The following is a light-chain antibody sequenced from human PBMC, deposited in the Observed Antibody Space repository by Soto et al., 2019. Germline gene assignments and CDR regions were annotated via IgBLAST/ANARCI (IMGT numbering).Light chain of an antibody. V-gene: IGKV2-28*01. Sequence: DIVMTQSPLSLHVTPGEPASISCTSSQSLLHSNGYNYVDWYLQKPGQSPQLLIYLCSNRASGVPDRFSGSGSGTDFTLKISRVEAEDVWVYYCMQALQTPWTFGQGTKVEIK. CDR2: LCS. CDR1: QSLLHSNGYNY. J-gene: IGKJ1*01. CDR3: MQALQTPWT.